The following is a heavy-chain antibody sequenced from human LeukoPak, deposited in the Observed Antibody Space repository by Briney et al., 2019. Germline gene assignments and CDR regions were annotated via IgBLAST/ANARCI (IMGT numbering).Heavy chain of an antibody. V-gene: IGHV3-21*01. D-gene: IGHD2-2*01. CDR1: GFTFSNNN. CDR2: VSSSSTYI. J-gene: IGHJ4*02. CDR3: ARDVCSRTNCYFDY. Sequence: GGSLRLPCTASGFTFSNNNMNWVRQAPGQGLEWVSSVSSSSTYIYYADPVRGRFTLSRDDAKNSLSLQMNSLTAEDTAVYYCARDVCSRTNCYFDYWGQGTLVTVSS.